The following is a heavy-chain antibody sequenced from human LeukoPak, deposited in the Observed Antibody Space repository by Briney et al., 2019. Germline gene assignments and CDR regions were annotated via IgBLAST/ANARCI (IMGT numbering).Heavy chain of an antibody. V-gene: IGHV3-30*18. CDR1: GFTFSSYG. J-gene: IGHJ4*02. CDR3: AKDYQRVLDY. CDR2: ISYDGSNK. Sequence: GGSLKLSCAASGFTFSSYGMHWVRQAPGKGLEWVAVISYDGSNKYYAASVKGRFNISRDNSKNTLYLQMNSLRAEDTAVYYCAKDYQRVLDYWGQGTLVTVSS.